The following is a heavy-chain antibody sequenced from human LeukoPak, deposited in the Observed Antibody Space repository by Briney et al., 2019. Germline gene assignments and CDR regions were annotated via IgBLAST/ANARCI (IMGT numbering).Heavy chain of an antibody. J-gene: IGHJ4*02. CDR1: GDSVSSAGYH. Sequence: SETLSLTCSVSGDSVSSAGYHWSWIRQAPGKGLEWIGHSGSPSYNPSLKSRVMISIDTSKNQFTLKVSTVTAADTAVYYCTTYYVGEGGRGHWGPGTLVTVSS. CDR3: TTYYVGEGGRGH. CDR2: SGSP. D-gene: IGHD2-21*01. V-gene: IGHV4-61*08.